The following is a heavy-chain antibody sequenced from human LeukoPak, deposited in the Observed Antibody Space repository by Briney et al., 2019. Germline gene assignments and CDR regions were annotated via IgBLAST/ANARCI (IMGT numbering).Heavy chain of an antibody. J-gene: IGHJ4*02. CDR2: IYTNGIS. V-gene: IGHV4-4*07. Sequence: SETLSLTCTVFGGSIRSYYWTWIRQPAGKGLEWIGRIYTNGISNHNPSLKSRVSMSQDTSKNQFSLKLSSVTAADTAVYYCARALGGDTDYWGQGTLVTVSS. CDR1: GGSIRSYY. D-gene: IGHD3-16*01. CDR3: ARALGGDTDY.